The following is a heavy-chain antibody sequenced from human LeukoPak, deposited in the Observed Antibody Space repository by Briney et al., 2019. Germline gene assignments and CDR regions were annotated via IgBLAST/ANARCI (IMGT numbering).Heavy chain of an antibody. J-gene: IGHJ4*02. CDR3: ARVVAGTWGVFDY. CDR1: GYTFTGYY. CDR2: INPNSGGT. D-gene: IGHD6-19*01. Sequence: GASVKVSCKASGYTFTGYYMHWVRQATGQGLEWMGWINPNSGGTNYAQKFQGWVTMTRDTSISTAYMELSRLRSDDTAVYYCARVVAGTWGVFDYWGQGTLVTVSS. V-gene: IGHV1-2*04.